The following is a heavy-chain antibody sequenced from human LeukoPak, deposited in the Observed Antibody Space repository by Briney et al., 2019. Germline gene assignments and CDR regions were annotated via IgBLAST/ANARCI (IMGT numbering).Heavy chain of an antibody. J-gene: IGHJ4*02. Sequence: GGSLSLSCVASGFTFSSHHMNCVSQTPGKGLECVATIRPDGSEKYYVDSVKGRFTISRDNAKSSLYRQMNSLRAEDTGVYFCARMSSYCDYCGQGTLASVSS. V-gene: IGHV3-7*01. CDR3: ARMSSYCDY. CDR2: IRPDGSEK. CDR1: GFTFSSHH. D-gene: IGHD2-2*01.